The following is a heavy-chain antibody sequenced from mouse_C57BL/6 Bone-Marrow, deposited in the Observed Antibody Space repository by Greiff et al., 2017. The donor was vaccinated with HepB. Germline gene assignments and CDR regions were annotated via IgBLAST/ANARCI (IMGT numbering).Heavy chain of an antibody. CDR2: IYPGDGDT. D-gene: IGHD1-1*01. CDR3: ATYYYGSSLVLYYAMDY. J-gene: IGHJ4*01. Sequence: VQLQQSGPELVKPGASVKISCKASGYAFSSSWMNWVKQRPGKGLEWIGRIYPGDGDTNYNGKFKGKATLTADKSSSTAYMQLSSLTSEDSAVYFCATYYYGSSLVLYYAMDYWGQGTSVTVSS. V-gene: IGHV1-82*01. CDR1: GYAFSSSW.